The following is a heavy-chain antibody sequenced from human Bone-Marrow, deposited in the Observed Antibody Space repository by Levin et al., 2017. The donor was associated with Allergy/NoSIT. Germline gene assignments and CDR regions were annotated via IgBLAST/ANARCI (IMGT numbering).Heavy chain of an antibody. J-gene: IGHJ4*02. CDR3: ARVYPETGLFDY. CDR2: MSPNSGDT. Sequence: ASVKVSCKASGYTFTSYHIHWVRQAPGQGLEWMGWMSPNSGDTGYAQTFQGRVTMTRSTSISTAYMDLSSLTSEDTAVYYCARVYPETGLFDYWGQGTLVTVSS. D-gene: IGHD7-27*01. V-gene: IGHV1-8*01. CDR1: GYTFTSYH.